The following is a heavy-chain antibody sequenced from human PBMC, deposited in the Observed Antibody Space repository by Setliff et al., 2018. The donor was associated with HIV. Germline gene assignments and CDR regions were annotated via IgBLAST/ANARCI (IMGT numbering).Heavy chain of an antibody. CDR2: IYHSGSA. CDR1: GGSISSSNW. V-gene: IGHV4-4*02. D-gene: IGHD6-13*01. J-gene: IGHJ5*02. Sequence: PSETLSLTCAVSGGSISSSNWWSWVRQPPGKGLEWIGEIYHSGSANYNPSLKSRVIISIDKSKNKFSLKVSSVTAADTAVYYCGRILVAAAGTGFDPWGQGILVTVSS. CDR3: GRILVAAAGTGFDP.